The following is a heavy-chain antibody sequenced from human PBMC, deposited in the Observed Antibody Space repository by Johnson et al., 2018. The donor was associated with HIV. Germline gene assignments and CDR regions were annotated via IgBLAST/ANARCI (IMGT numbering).Heavy chain of an antibody. CDR1: GFTFTSHG. CDR2: ISYDGSNK. J-gene: IGHJ3*02. Sequence: QMLLVESGGGVVQPGRSLRLSCAVSGFTFTSHGMHWVRQAPGKGLEWVAVISYDGSNKYYADSVKGRFTISRDNSKNTLYLQMNSLRAEDTAVYYCARVGRLPSTFDIWGQGTMVTVSS. D-gene: IGHD3-16*01. V-gene: IGHV3-30*03. CDR3: ARVGRLPSTFDI.